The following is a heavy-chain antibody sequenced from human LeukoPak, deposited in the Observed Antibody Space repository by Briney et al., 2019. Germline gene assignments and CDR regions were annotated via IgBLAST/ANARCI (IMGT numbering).Heavy chain of an antibody. Sequence: TGGSLRLSCAASGFTFSSYGIHWVRQAPGKGLEWVAFIRYDGISKYYADSVKGRFTISRDNSKNTLYLKMNSLRAEDTAVYYCAKDGDYATAGTFDYWGQGTLVTVSS. J-gene: IGHJ4*02. D-gene: IGHD4-17*01. V-gene: IGHV3-30*02. CDR3: AKDGDYATAGTFDY. CDR2: IRYDGISK. CDR1: GFTFSSYG.